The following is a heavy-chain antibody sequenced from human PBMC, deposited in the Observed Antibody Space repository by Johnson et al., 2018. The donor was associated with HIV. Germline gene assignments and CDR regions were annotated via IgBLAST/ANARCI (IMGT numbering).Heavy chain of an antibody. Sequence: VQLVESGGGVVQPGRSLRLSCAASGFTFSSYGMHWVRQAPGKGLEWVAVIWYDGSNKYYADSVKGRFTISRDNSKNTLYLQMNSLRAEDTAVYYCARDKAVGYSSGWHAFDIWGQGTMVTVSS. D-gene: IGHD6-19*01. CDR3: ARDKAVGYSSGWHAFDI. V-gene: IGHV3-33*01. J-gene: IGHJ3*02. CDR1: GFTFSSYG. CDR2: IWYDGSNK.